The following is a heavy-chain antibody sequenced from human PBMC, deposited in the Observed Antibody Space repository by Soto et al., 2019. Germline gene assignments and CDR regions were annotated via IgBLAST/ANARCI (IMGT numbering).Heavy chain of an antibody. CDR3: ARVIAVHWFDP. D-gene: IGHD6-19*01. CDR1: VGSISSYY. V-gene: IGHV4-59*01. CDR2: IYYSGST. J-gene: IGHJ5*02. Sequence: PSETLSLTCTVSVGSISSYYWIWIRQPPGKGLEWIGYIYYSGSTNYNPSLKSRVTISVDTSKNQFSLKLSSVTAADTAVYYCARVIAVHWFDPWGQGTLVTVS.